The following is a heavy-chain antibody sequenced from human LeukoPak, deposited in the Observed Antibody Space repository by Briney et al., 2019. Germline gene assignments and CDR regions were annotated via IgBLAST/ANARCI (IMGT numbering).Heavy chain of an antibody. CDR1: GGSISSSNW. V-gene: IGHV4-4*02. Sequence: SETLSLTCAVSGGSISSSNWWSWVRQPPGKGLEWIGEIYHSGSTNYNPSLKSRVTISVDKSKNQFSLKLSSVTAADTAVYYCARSGYYGEMVPDYWGQGALVTVSS. CDR2: IYHSGST. J-gene: IGHJ4*02. CDR3: ARSGYYGEMVPDY. D-gene: IGHD4-17*01.